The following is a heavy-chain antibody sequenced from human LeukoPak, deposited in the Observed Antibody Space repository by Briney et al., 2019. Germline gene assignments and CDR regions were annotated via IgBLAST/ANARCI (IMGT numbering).Heavy chain of an antibody. CDR2: IYYSGST. D-gene: IGHD3-3*01. Sequence: SETLSLTCTVSGGSISSYYWSWIRQPPGKGLEWIGYIYYSGSTNYNPSLKSRVTISVDTSKNQFSLKLSSVTAADTAVYYCARIYDFWSGYPGASGFDYWGQGTLVTVSS. V-gene: IGHV4-59*08. CDR3: ARIYDFWSGYPGASGFDY. CDR1: GGSISSYY. J-gene: IGHJ4*02.